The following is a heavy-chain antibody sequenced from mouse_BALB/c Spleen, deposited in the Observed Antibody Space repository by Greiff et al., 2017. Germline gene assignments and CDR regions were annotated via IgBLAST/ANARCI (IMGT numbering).Heavy chain of an antibody. Sequence: EVMLVESGGGLVKPGGSLKLSCAASGFAFSSYDMSWVRQTPEKRLEWVAYISSGGGSTYYPDTVKGRFTISRDNAKNTLYLQMSSLKSEDTAMYYCARHRYYGSSSSYYFDYWGQGTTLTVSS. CDR3: ARHRYYGSSSSYYFDY. CDR1: GFAFSSYD. J-gene: IGHJ2*01. CDR2: ISSGGGST. V-gene: IGHV5-12-1*01. D-gene: IGHD1-1*01.